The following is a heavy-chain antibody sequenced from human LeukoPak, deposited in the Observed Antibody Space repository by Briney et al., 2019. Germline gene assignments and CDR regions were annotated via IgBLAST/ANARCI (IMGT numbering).Heavy chain of an antibody. CDR3: AAGEEQQLVLGDYYYGMDV. Sequence: TSVKVSCKASGFTFTSSAMQWVRQARGQRLEWIGWIVVGSGNTNYAQKFQERVTITRDMSTSTAYMELSSLRSEDTAVYYCAAGEEQQLVLGDYYYGMDVWGQGTTVTVSS. V-gene: IGHV1-58*02. CDR2: IVVGSGNT. CDR1: GFTFTSSA. J-gene: IGHJ6*02. D-gene: IGHD6-13*01.